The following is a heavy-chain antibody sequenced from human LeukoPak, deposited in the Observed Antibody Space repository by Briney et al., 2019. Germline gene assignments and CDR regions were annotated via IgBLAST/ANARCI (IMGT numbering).Heavy chain of an antibody. CDR3: AREFFDREGGTTVLDY. J-gene: IGHJ4*02. Sequence: PGGSLRLSCAASGFTFSSTSMNWVRQAPGKGLEWVSSISSGSSYIFHADSVKGRFTISRDNAKNSLYLQMNSLRAEDTAVYYCAREFFDREGGTTVLDYWGQGTLVTVSS. CDR2: ISSGSSYI. D-gene: IGHD1-26*01. V-gene: IGHV3-21*01. CDR1: GFTFSSTS.